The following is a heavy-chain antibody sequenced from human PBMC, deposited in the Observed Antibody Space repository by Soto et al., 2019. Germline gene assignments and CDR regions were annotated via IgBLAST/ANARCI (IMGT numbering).Heavy chain of an antibody. V-gene: IGHV1-2*02. Sequence: HEHLVQSGAEVKRPGASLKVSCQASGYSFTGYYIHWVRQAPGQGLEWMGWINPDSGATNYAQNCQGRVTLTSDTSISTASMDLTSLTSDDTAVYYGARGDYGTGGYPFPYFDYWGQGTLVIVSS. J-gene: IGHJ4*02. D-gene: IGHD2-8*02. CDR1: GYSFTGYY. CDR2: INPDSGAT. CDR3: ARGDYGTGGYPFPYFDY.